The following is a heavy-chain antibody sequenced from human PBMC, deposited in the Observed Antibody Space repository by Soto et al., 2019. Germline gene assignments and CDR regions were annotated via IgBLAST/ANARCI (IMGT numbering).Heavy chain of an antibody. CDR3: ARVSYSSSWYAFDI. CDR1: GFTFSSYW. D-gene: IGHD6-13*01. J-gene: IGHJ3*02. V-gene: IGHV3-7*01. Sequence: GGSLRLSCAASGFTFSSYWMSWVRQAPGKGLEWVANIKQDGSEKYYVDSVKGRFTISRDNAKNSLYLQMNSLRTEDTAVYYCARVSYSSSWYAFDIWGQGTMVTVSS. CDR2: IKQDGSEK.